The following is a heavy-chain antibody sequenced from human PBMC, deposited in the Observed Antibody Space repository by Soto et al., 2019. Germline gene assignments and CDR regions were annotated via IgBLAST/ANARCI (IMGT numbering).Heavy chain of an antibody. CDR3: ARQHAAVTGFDF. D-gene: IGHD2-21*02. J-gene: IGHJ4*02. CDR1: GYTFTSYN. Sequence: QVQLVQSGAEVKKPGASVKVSCKTSGYTFTSYNIIWLRQAPGQGPEWMGWISTNQGNTNYAKKPQGRVTMTTDTSPSTAYKELRSLTADDTAMYYCARQHAAVTGFDFWGQGTLVTVSS. V-gene: IGHV1-18*01. CDR2: ISTNQGNT.